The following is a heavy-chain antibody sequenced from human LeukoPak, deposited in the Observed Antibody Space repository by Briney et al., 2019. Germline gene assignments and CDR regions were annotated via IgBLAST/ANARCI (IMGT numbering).Heavy chain of an antibody. CDR1: GFTFSSYG. CDR2: ISYDGSNK. J-gene: IGHJ4*02. CDR3: AKGSTSGTYLSDGFDY. V-gene: IGHV3-30*18. Sequence: PGGSLRLSCAASGFTFSSYGMHWVRQAPGKGLEWVAVISYDGSNKYYADSVKGRFTISRDNSKNTLYLQMNSLRAEDTAVYYCAKGSTSGTYLSDGFDYWGQGTLVTVSS. D-gene: IGHD1-26*01.